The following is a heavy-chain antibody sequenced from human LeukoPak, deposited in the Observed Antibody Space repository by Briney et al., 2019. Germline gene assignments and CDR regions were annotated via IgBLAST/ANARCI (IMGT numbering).Heavy chain of an antibody. D-gene: IGHD3-3*01. Sequence: PSETLSLTCAVYGGSFSGYYWSWIRQPPGTGLEWIGEIYHSGSINNTPSLTSRVTISVDTSKNQFSLKLSSVTAADTAVYYCARGRGWITIFGVGPPTIGFDPWGQGTLVTVSS. CDR1: GGSFSGYY. CDR2: IYHSGSI. J-gene: IGHJ5*02. V-gene: IGHV4-34*01. CDR3: ARGRGWITIFGVGPPTIGFDP.